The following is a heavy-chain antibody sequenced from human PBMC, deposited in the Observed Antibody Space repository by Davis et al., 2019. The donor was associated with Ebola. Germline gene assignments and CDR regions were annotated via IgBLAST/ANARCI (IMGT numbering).Heavy chain of an antibody. CDR2: TYYRSKWYN. V-gene: IGHV6-1*01. CDR1: GDSVSSNSAA. Sequence: SQTLSLTCAISGDSVSSNSAAWNWIRQSPSRGLEWLGRTYYRSKWYNDYAVSVKSRITINPDTSKNQFSLQLNSVTPEDTAVYYCARGSTITYYDILTGYYPFDYWGQGTLVTVSS. CDR3: ARGSTITYYDILTGYYPFDY. D-gene: IGHD3-9*01. J-gene: IGHJ4*02.